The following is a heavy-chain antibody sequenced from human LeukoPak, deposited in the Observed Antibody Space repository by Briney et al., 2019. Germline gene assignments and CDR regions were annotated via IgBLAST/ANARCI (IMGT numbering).Heavy chain of an antibody. CDR3: ARWDGLVGATGHFDY. CDR2: ISYDGSNK. Sequence: PGGSLRLSCAASGFTFSSYAMHWVRQAPGKGLEWVAVISYDGSNKYYADSVKGRFTISRDNSKNTLYLQMNSLRAEDTAVYYCARWDGLVGATGHFDYWGQGTLVTVSS. CDR1: GFTFSSYA. D-gene: IGHD1-26*01. V-gene: IGHV3-30-3*01. J-gene: IGHJ4*02.